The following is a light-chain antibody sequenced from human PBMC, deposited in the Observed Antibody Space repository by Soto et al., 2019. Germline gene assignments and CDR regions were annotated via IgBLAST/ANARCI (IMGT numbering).Light chain of an antibody. V-gene: IGKV1-33*01. CDR2: GAS. CDR3: QQYDSVFT. J-gene: IGKJ5*01. CDR1: QDITND. Sequence: DIQMTQSPSSLSASVGDRVTITCQASQDITNDLNWYQQKPGKAPNLLIYGASNLETGVPSRFSGSGSGTDFTFTISSLQAEDIGTYFCQQYDSVFTFGQGTRLEIK.